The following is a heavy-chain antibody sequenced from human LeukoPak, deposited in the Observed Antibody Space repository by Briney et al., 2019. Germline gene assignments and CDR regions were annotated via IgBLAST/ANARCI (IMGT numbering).Heavy chain of an antibody. Sequence: GGSLRLSCAASGFTFSSYSMNWARQAPGKGLEWVAIVWYDGATQYYIDSVRGRFTISRDNSKNTLYLQMDSLRAEDTAVYYCAKRGAVAGTLSYYAMDVWGQGTTVTVS. CDR2: VWYDGATQ. D-gene: IGHD6-19*01. J-gene: IGHJ6*02. V-gene: IGHV3-33*06. CDR3: AKRGAVAGTLSYYAMDV. CDR1: GFTFSSYS.